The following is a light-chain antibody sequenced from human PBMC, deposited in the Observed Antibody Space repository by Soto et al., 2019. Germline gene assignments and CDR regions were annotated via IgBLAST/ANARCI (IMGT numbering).Light chain of an antibody. Sequence: DIHMSQSPCSPSASVRDRVTITGQASQDTNSYLNWFQQKPGQAPKVLIYDASTLETGVPSRFSGSGSGTDFTFVINSLQPEDIAIYYCQQYDQLPITFGQGTRLEIK. CDR2: DAS. V-gene: IGKV1-33*01. J-gene: IGKJ5*01. CDR3: QQYDQLPIT. CDR1: QDTNSY.